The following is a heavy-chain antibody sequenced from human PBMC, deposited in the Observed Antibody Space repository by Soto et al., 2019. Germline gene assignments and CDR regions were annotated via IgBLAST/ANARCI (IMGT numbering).Heavy chain of an antibody. D-gene: IGHD7-27*01. J-gene: IGHJ4*02. Sequence: GASVKVSCKASGYTFNTFGITWVRQAPGQGLEWMGCVSGYSDKRDYSRKLQDRITLTADPSTTTSYMELRSLTSDDTAVYYCARGWGKYFDVNDFWGQGTLVTVS. V-gene: IGHV1-18*01. CDR3: ARGWGKYFDVNDF. CDR1: GYTFNTFG. CDR2: VSGYSDKR.